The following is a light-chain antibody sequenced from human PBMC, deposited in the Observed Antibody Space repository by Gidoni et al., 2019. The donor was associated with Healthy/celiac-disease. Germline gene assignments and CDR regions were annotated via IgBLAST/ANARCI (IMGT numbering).Light chain of an antibody. CDR3: QSYDSSLSGSV. J-gene: IGLJ2*01. CDR1: RSNIGAGYD. V-gene: IGLV1-40*01. Sequence: QSVLPQPPSVSGPPGQRVTISCTGSRSNIGAGYDVHWYQQLPGTSPKLLIFGNSNRPSGAPARFSASKSGTSASLAITGLQAEDEADYYCQSYDSSLSGSVFGGGTKLTVL. CDR2: GNS.